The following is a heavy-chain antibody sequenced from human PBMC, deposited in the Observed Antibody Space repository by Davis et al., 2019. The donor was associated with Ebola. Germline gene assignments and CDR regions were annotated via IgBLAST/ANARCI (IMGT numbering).Heavy chain of an antibody. V-gene: IGHV3-74*01. J-gene: IGHJ3*01. Sequence: GESLKISCAASGFTVSSNYMSWVRQAPGKGLEWVSRIIGDGSITNYADSVEGRFTIFRDNGKNTLYLQLHSLTAEDTAVYYCARGPTVTGTGNSFDLWGQGTGVTISS. CDR2: IIGDGSIT. CDR1: GFTVSSNY. D-gene: IGHD1-1*01. CDR3: ARGPTVTGTGNSFDL.